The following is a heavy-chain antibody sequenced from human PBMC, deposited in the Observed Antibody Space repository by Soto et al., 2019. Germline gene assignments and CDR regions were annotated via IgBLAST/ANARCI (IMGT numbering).Heavy chain of an antibody. D-gene: IGHD2-2*01. Sequence: GESLKISCKGSGYSFTSYWISWVRQMPGKGLEWMGRIDPSDSYTNYSPSFQGHVTISADKSISTAYLQWSSLKASDTAMYYCASGHIVVVPAAIPPDYYYYYYGMDVWGQGTTVTVS. J-gene: IGHJ6*02. V-gene: IGHV5-10-1*01. CDR1: GYSFTSYW. CDR3: ASGHIVVVPAAIPPDYYYYYYGMDV. CDR2: IDPSDSYT.